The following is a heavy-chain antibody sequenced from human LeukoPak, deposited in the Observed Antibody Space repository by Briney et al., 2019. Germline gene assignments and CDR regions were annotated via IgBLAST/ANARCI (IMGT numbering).Heavy chain of an antibody. V-gene: IGHV3-7*01. D-gene: IGHD6-19*01. J-gene: IGHJ4*02. Sequence: GSLRLSCAASGFTFSSYSMNWVRQAPGKGLEWVANIKQDGSEKYYVDSVKGRFTVSRDNAKNSLYLQMNSLRAEDTAMYYCARGRGSSGWSPYDYWGQGTLVTVSS. CDR3: ARGRGSSGWSPYDY. CDR2: IKQDGSEK. CDR1: GFTFSSYS.